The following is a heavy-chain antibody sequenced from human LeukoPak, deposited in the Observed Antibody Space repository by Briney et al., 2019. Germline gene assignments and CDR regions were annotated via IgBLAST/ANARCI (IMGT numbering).Heavy chain of an antibody. J-gene: IGHJ2*01. CDR1: GFNFDDYA. Sequence: PGRSLRLSCTASGFNFDDYAVTWVRQAPGKGLEWIGFIRSKFYGGTTEYAASVKGRFTISRDDSKSIAYLQMNSLKAEDTAVYYCARDQGSMIVVRTTNWFFDLWGRGTLVTVSS. CDR2: IRSKFYGGTT. V-gene: IGHV3-49*04. CDR3: ARDQGSMIVVRTTNWFFDL. D-gene: IGHD3-22*01.